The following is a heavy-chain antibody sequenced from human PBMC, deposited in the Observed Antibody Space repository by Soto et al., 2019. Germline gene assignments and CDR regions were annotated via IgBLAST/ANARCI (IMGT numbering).Heavy chain of an antibody. CDR1: GFTFGDYW. D-gene: IGHD3-3*01. V-gene: IGHV3-7*03. Sequence: GGFLRLSCAASGFTFGDYWMSWVRQPPGKGLEWVAHMKKDGSEKYYVDSAKGRFTVSGDNTKNSLYLQMNSLRAEDTAVYYCAKLGSGYYTGLYFDYWGPGTLVTVS. CDR3: AKLGSGYYTGLYFDY. J-gene: IGHJ4*02. CDR2: MKKDGSEK.